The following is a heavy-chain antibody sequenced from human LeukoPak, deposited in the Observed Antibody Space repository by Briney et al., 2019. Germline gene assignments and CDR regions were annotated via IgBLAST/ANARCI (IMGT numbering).Heavy chain of an antibody. V-gene: IGHV4-38-2*02. CDR2: ICHSGST. CDR3: ARDLDGSGSYPYNWFDP. CDR1: GYSISSGYY. J-gene: IGHJ5*02. Sequence: SETLSLTCTVSGYSISSGYYWGWIRQPPGKGLEWIGSICHSGSTYYNPSLKSRVTISVDTSKNQFSLKLSSVTAADTAVYYCARDLDGSGSYPYNWFDPWGQGTLVTVSS. D-gene: IGHD3-10*01.